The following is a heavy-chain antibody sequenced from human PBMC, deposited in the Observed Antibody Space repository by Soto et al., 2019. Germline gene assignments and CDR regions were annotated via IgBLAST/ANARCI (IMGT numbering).Heavy chain of an antibody. V-gene: IGHV4-39*02. CDR1: GDSITKSGHY. Sequence: PSETLSLTCTVSGDSITKSGHYWGWIRQSPGKALEWIGGIDYRGSTLYNPSLRSRITMSIDTSKKFFSLKLTSVSAADTALYFCTRPFTPYDSPRPNWVGPLGQGTLVTVSS. CDR3: TRPFTPYDSPRPNWVGP. J-gene: IGHJ5*02. D-gene: IGHD5-12*01. CDR2: IDYRGST.